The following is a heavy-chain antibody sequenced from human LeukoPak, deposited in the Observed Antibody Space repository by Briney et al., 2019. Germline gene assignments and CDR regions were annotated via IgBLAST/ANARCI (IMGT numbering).Heavy chain of an antibody. D-gene: IGHD3-10*01. CDR1: GYTFTGYY. J-gene: IGHJ4*02. V-gene: IGHV1-2*02. Sequence: ASVKVSCKASGYTFTGYYVHWVRQAPGQGLDWMGWISPNRGGTNYAPKFQGRVTMASDTSINTACMELSRLTSDDTAVYYCARDVLVGGSHKFDYWGQGTLVTVSS. CDR3: ARDVLVGGSHKFDY. CDR2: ISPNRGGT.